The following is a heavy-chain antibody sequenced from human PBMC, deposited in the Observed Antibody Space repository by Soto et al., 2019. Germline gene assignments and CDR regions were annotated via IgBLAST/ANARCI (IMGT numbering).Heavy chain of an antibody. D-gene: IGHD6-13*01. V-gene: IGHV3-23*01. Sequence: EVQLLESGGGLVQPGGSLRLSCAASGFTFSSYAMSWVRQAPGKGLEWVPAISGSGGSTYYADSVKGRFTISRDNSKNTLYLQMNSLRAEDTAVYYCAKDANPYSSSWYYFDYWGQGTLVTVSS. J-gene: IGHJ4*02. CDR3: AKDANPYSSSWYYFDY. CDR1: GFTFSSYA. CDR2: ISGSGGST.